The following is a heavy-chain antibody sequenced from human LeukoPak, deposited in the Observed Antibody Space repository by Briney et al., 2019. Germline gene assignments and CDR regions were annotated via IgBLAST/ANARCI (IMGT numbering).Heavy chain of an antibody. J-gene: IGHJ4*02. CDR3: ARDQVQWLISQLSD. V-gene: IGHV1-18*04. D-gene: IGHD6-19*01. CDR2: ISAYNGNT. Sequence: GASVKVSCKASGYNFTGYYLHWVRQAPGQGLEWMGWISAYNGNTNYAQKLQGRVTMTTDTSTSTAYMELRSLRSGDTAIYYCARDQVQWLISQLSDWGQGTLVTVSS. CDR1: GYNFTGYY.